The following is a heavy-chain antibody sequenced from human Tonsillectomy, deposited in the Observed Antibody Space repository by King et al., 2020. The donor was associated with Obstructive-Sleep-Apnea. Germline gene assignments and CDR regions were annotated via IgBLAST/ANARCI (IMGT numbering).Heavy chain of an antibody. J-gene: IGHJ4*02. D-gene: IGHD6-19*01. CDR3: VRAVAGFGDY. Sequence: VQLVESGGGLVQPGGSLRLSCAASGFTFSSYWMHWVRQSPGKGLLWVSRISSDGSVTTSADFVKGRFTVSRDDAKNTLYLQMTSLGADDTAVYYCVRAVAGFGDYWGQGTLVTVSS. CDR1: GFTFSSYW. CDR2: ISSDGSVT. V-gene: IGHV3-74*01.